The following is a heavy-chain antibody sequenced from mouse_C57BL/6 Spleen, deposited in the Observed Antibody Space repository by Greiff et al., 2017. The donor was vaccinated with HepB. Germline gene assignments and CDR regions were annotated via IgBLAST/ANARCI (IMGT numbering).Heavy chain of an antibody. CDR2: IDPNSGGT. J-gene: IGHJ1*03. CDR1: GYTFTSYW. D-gene: IGHD2-3*01. Sequence: QVQLQQPGAELVKPGASVKLSCKASGYTFTSYWMHWVKQRPGRGLEWIGRIDPNSGGTKYNEKFKSKATLTADKPSSTAYMQLSSLTSEDAAVYYCAGSEIYNGYYGYFDVWGTGTTVTVSS. V-gene: IGHV1-72*01. CDR3: AGSEIYNGYYGYFDV.